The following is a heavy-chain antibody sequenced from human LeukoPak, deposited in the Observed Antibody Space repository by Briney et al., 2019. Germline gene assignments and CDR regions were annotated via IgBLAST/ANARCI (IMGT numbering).Heavy chain of an antibody. J-gene: IGHJ3*02. CDR2: IHYSGST. D-gene: IGHD3-10*01. Sequence: SETLSLTCIVSGGSMSSSNYYWGWIRQPPGRGLEWIGSIHYSGSTYYNPSLKSRVTISVDTSKNQFSLKLSSVTAADTAVYYCARMDWGAFDIWGQGTMVTVSS. CDR1: GGSMSSSNYY. V-gene: IGHV4-39*01. CDR3: ARMDWGAFDI.